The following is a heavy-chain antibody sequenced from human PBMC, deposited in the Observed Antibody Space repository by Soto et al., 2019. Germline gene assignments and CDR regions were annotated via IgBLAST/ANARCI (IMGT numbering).Heavy chain of an antibody. J-gene: IGHJ4*02. D-gene: IGHD4-4*01. CDR2: ISSSSSYI. V-gene: IGHV3-21*01. CDR3: ARWDYSNSYFDY. CDR1: GFTFSSDS. Sequence: GGSLRVSCAASGFTFSSDSMNWVRQAPGKGLEWVSSISSSSSYIYYADSVKGRFTISRDNAKNSLYLQMNSLRAEDTAVYYCARWDYSNSYFDYWGQGTLVTVSS.